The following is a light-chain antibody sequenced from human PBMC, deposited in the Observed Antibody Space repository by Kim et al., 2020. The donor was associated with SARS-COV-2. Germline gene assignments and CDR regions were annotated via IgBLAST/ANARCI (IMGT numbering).Light chain of an antibody. CDR1: QSISSW. CDR2: KAS. Sequence: DIQMTQSPSTLSASVGDRVTITCRASQSISSWLAWYQQKPGKATKLLIYKASSLESGVPSRFSGSGSGTEFTLTISSLQPDDFATYYCRQYNSSPWTFGQGTKVDIK. V-gene: IGKV1-5*03. CDR3: RQYNSSPWT. J-gene: IGKJ1*01.